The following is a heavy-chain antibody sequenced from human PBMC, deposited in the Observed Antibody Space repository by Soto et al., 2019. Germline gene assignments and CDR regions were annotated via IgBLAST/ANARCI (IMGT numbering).Heavy chain of an antibody. CDR1: GFTFSSYA. J-gene: IGHJ4*02. V-gene: IGHV3-23*01. D-gene: IGHD3-10*01. CDR3: AKDPGLPYLYYFAY. CDR2: ISGSGGST. Sequence: EVQLLESGGGLVQPGGSLRLSCAASGFTFSSYAMSWVRQAPGKGLEWVSAISGSGGSTYYADSVKGRFTISRDNSKNTRYLQMNSLRAEDTAVSYCAKDPGLPYLYYFAYWGQGTLVTVSS.